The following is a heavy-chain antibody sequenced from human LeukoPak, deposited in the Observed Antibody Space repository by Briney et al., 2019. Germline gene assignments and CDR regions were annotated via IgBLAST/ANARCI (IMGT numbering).Heavy chain of an antibody. D-gene: IGHD3-3*01. CDR2: IYTSGST. CDR3: ASYDFWSGMIAFDI. V-gene: IGHV4-61*02. Sequence: ASETLSLTCTVSGGSISSGSYYWSWIRQPAGKGLEWIGRIYTSGSTNYNPSLKSRVTISVDTSKNQFSLKLSSVTAADTAVYYCASYDFWSGMIAFDIWGQGTMVTVSS. J-gene: IGHJ3*02. CDR1: GGSISSGSYY.